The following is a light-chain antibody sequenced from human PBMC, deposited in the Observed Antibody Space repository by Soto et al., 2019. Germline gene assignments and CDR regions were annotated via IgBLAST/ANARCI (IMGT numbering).Light chain of an antibody. Sequence: EIVLTQSPGALSLSPGERATLSCRASQSVSNSHSAWYQQKPGQAPRLLIYGASNRATGVSDRFSGSGSGPDFTLTITRLEPEDSAVYYCQQYDRSPLFGGGTKVEI. CDR2: GAS. V-gene: IGKV3-20*01. J-gene: IGKJ4*01. CDR3: QQYDRSPL. CDR1: QSVSNSH.